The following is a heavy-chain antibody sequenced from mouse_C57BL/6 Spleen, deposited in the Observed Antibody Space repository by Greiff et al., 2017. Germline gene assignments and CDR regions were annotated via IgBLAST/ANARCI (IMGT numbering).Heavy chain of an antibody. CDR1: GFTFSDYG. V-gene: IGHV5-17*01. J-gene: IGHJ2*01. CDR2: ISSGSSTI. Sequence: EVKLVESGGGLVKPGGSLKLSCAASGFTFSDYGMHWVRQAPEKGLEWVAYISSGSSTIYYADTVKGRFPISRANAKNTRFLQMTSLRSEDTAMYYCARRALITTVVAYYFDYWGQGTTLTVSS. D-gene: IGHD1-1*01. CDR3: ARRALITTVVAYYFDY.